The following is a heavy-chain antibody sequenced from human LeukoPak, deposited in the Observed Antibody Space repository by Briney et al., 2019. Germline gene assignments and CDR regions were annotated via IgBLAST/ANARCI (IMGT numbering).Heavy chain of an antibody. Sequence: ESGPTLVNPTQTLTLTCTFSGFSLSTSGMRVSWIRQPPGKALEWLARIDWDADKFYSTSLKTRLTISKDTSKNQVVLTMTNMDPVDTATYYCARLRTNYYDSSGYYEAYYFDYWGQGTLVTVSS. CDR3: ARLRTNYYDSSGYYEAYYFDY. CDR1: GFSLSTSGMR. D-gene: IGHD3-22*01. V-gene: IGHV2-70*04. CDR2: IDWDADK. J-gene: IGHJ4*02.